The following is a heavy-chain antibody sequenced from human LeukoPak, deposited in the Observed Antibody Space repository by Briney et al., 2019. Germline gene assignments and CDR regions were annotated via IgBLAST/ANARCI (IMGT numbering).Heavy chain of an antibody. CDR3: ARAGSSGWYAGGYYFDY. V-gene: IGHV3-48*04. Sequence: GGSLRLSCAASGFTFSSYSMNWVRQAPGKGLEWVSYISSSSSTIYYADSVKGRFTISRDNAKNSLYLQMNSPRAEDTAVYYCARAGSSGWYAGGYYFDYWGQGTLVTVSS. D-gene: IGHD6-19*01. J-gene: IGHJ4*02. CDR1: GFTFSSYS. CDR2: ISSSSSTI.